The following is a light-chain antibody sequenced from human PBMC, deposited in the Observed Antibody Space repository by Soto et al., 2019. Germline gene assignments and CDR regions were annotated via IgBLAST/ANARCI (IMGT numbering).Light chain of an antibody. V-gene: IGKV1-39*01. J-gene: IGKJ4*01. Sequence: DIQMTQSPSSLSASVGDRVTITCRASQSIDNYLNWYQQKSGKAPQLLIYSASHLQSGVPSRCSGGGYWTDFVITMSSLEPEDSAIYFCQQSITAPLTFGGGTKVAIK. CDR1: QSIDNY. CDR3: QQSITAPLT. CDR2: SAS.